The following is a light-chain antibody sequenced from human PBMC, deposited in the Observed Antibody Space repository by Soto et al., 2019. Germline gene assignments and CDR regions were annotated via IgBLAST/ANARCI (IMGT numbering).Light chain of an antibody. CDR2: DNN. V-gene: IGLV1-51*01. Sequence: QLVLTQPPSVSAAPGQKVTISCSGSSSNIGNNYVSWYQHLPGTAPKLLIYDNNKRPSGIPDRFSGSKSGTSATLDITGLQTGDEADYHCGTWDSSLSTVVFGGGTKLTVL. CDR3: GTWDSSLSTVV. CDR1: SSNIGNNY. J-gene: IGLJ2*01.